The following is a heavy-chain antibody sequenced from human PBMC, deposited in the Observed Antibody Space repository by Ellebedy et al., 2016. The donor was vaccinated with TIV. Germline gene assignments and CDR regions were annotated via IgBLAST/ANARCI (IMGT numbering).Heavy chain of an antibody. V-gene: IGHV4-59*08. CDR1: GGSINDNH. Sequence: MPSETLSLTCTVSGGSINDNHWSWIRQPPGKGLQWIGCIFFSGTTNYNPSLKSRFTISVDRSKNQFSLNLASVTAADTAGYYCGRQIYYRGSGESWFDPWGQGTLVTVSS. D-gene: IGHD3-10*01. CDR2: IFFSGTT. CDR3: GRQIYYRGSGESWFDP. J-gene: IGHJ5*02.